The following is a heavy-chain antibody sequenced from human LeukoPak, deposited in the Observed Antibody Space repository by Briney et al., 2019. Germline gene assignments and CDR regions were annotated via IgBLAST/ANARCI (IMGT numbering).Heavy chain of an antibody. V-gene: IGHV3-30*18. CDR1: GFTFSSYS. CDR2: ISYDGSNK. Sequence: GRSLRLSCAASGFTFSSYSMHWVRQAPGKGLEWVAVISYDGSNKYYTDSVKGRFTISRDNSKNTLYLQMNSLRAEDTAVYYCAKEGAVAGRDYYYYGMDVWGQGTTVTVSS. CDR3: AKEGAVAGRDYYYYGMDV. J-gene: IGHJ6*02. D-gene: IGHD6-19*01.